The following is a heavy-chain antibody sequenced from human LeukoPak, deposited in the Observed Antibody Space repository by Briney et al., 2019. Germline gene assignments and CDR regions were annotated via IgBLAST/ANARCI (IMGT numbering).Heavy chain of an antibody. CDR2: IYYSGST. D-gene: IGHD2-2*02. V-gene: IGHV4-30-4*08. Sequence: SETLSLTCTVSGGSISSGDYYWSWIRQPPGKGLKWIGYIYYSGSTYYNPPLKSRVTISVDTSKNQFSLKLSSVTAADTAVYYCARGCVLGSTSCYTGWFDPWGQGTLVTVSS. J-gene: IGHJ5*02. CDR3: ARGCVLGSTSCYTGWFDP. CDR1: GGSISSGDYY.